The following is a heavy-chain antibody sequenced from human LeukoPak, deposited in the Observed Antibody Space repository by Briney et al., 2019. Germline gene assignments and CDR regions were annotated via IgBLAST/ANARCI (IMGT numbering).Heavy chain of an antibody. CDR3: ARDRTGQQLISRKEYYYMDV. D-gene: IGHD4-11*01. J-gene: IGHJ6*03. Sequence: QTGGSLRLSCAASGFTVSSNYMTWVRQAPGKGLEWVSIIYTGGTTYYADSVKGRFTISRDNPKNTLYLQMNSLRAEDTAVYYCARDRTGQQLISRKEYYYMDVWGKGTTVTISS. CDR2: IYTGGTT. CDR1: GFTVSSNY. V-gene: IGHV3-66*01.